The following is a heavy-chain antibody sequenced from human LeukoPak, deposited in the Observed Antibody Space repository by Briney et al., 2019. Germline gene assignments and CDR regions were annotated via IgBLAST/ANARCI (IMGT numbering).Heavy chain of an antibody. CDR3: ASKSSTSCYDY. CDR1: GGSMSSYY. Sequence: SETLSLTCIVSGGSMSSYYWSWIRQPPGKGLEWIGYIYYSGSTNYNPSLKSRVTISVDTSKNQFSLKLSSVTAADTAVYYCASKSSTSCYDYWGQGTLVTVSS. J-gene: IGHJ4*02. V-gene: IGHV4-59*08. CDR2: IYYSGST. D-gene: IGHD2-2*01.